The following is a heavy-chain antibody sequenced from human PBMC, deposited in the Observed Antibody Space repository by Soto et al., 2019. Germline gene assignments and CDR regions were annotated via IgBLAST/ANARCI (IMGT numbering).Heavy chain of an antibody. CDR2: IIPIFGTA. CDR3: ARALGDWVRHQYYFDY. D-gene: IGHD2-21*01. V-gene: IGHV1-69*13. CDR1: GGTFSSYA. J-gene: IGHJ4*02. Sequence: SVKVSCKASGGTFSSYAISWVRQAPGQGLEWMGGIIPIFGTANYAQKFQGRVTITADESTSTAYMELSSLRSEDTAVYYCARALGDWVRHQYYFDYCGQGTLVTVSS.